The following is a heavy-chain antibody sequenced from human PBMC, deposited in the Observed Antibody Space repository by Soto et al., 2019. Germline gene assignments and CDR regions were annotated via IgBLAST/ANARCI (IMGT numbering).Heavy chain of an antibody. CDR2: INAGNGNT. V-gene: IGHV1-3*01. J-gene: IGHJ4*02. CDR1: RLSFTSYA. Sequence: GVSVKVSCKAPRLSFTSYAMYWVRQAHGQRLEWMGWINAGNGNTKYSQKFQGRVTITRDTSASTAYMELSSLRSEDTAVYYCARAWVVVTAPDYWGQGTLVTVSS. D-gene: IGHD2-21*02. CDR3: ARAWVVVTAPDY.